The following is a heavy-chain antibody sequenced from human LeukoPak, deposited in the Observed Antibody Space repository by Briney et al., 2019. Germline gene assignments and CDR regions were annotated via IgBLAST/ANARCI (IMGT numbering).Heavy chain of an antibody. CDR1: GGSFSGYY. CDR2: ISHSGST. V-gene: IGHV4-34*01. J-gene: IGHJ4*02. D-gene: IGHD3/OR15-3a*01. CDR3: ARQTGSGLFILP. Sequence: ASETLSLTCAVYGGSFSGYYWSWIRQPPGKGLEWIGEISHSGSTNYNPSLKSRVTISVDTSKNQFSLKLSSVTAADTAVYYCARQTGSGLFILPGGQGTLVTVSS.